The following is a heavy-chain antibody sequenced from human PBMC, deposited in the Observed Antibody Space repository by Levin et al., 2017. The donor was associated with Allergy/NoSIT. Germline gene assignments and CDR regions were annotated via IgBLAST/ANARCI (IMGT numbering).Heavy chain of an antibody. V-gene: IGHV2-5*02. J-gene: IGHJ4*02. Sequence: PSQTLSLTCTFSGFSLSTSGVGVGWIRQPPGKALEWLALIYWDDDKRYSPSLKSRLTITKDTSKNQVVLTMTNMDPVDTATYYCAHRLPGTSFDYWGQGTLVTVSS. CDR2: IYWDDDK. CDR3: AHRLPGTSFDY. CDR1: GFSLSTSGVG.